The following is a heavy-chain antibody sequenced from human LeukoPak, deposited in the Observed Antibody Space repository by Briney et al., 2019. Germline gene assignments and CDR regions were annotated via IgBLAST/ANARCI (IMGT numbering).Heavy chain of an antibody. D-gene: IGHD2-21*01. CDR2: INPNSGAT. CDR3: ARDWAYCGGDCYSDY. J-gene: IGHJ4*02. CDR1: GCTFTGYY. V-gene: IGHV1-2*02. Sequence: ASVKVSCKASGCTFTGYYMHWVRQAPGEGREWMGWINPNSGATNYAQKFQGRVTMTRDTSISTAYMELRRLRSDDTAVYYCARDWAYCGGDCYSDYWGQGTLVTVSS.